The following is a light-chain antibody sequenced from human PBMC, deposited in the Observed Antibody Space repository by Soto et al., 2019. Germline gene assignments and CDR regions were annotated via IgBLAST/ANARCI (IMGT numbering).Light chain of an antibody. CDR2: YNS. V-gene: IGLV3-21*04. Sequence: SYELTQPPSVSVAPGKTAKITCGGNNIGSKSVHWYQQKPGQAPVLVIYYNSDRPSGIPERFSGSNSGNTATLTISWVEAGDEADYYCQVWDIISDHVVFGGGTKVTVL. J-gene: IGLJ2*01. CDR1: NIGSKS. CDR3: QVWDIISDHVV.